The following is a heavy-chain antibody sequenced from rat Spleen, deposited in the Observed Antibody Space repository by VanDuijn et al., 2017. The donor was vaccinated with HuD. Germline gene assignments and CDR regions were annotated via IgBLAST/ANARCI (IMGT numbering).Heavy chain of an antibody. CDR1: GFSLSSNG. Sequence: QVQLKESGPGLVQPSQTLSLTCTVSGFSLSSNGVSWVRQPPGKGLEWIAAISSGGITYYNSALKSRLSISRDTSKSQVFLRMNSLQTEDTAMYFCAALPGWGQGVMVTVSS. CDR3: AALPG. J-gene: IGHJ2*01. D-gene: IGHD1-4*01. CDR2: ISSGGIT. V-gene: IGHV2S12*01.